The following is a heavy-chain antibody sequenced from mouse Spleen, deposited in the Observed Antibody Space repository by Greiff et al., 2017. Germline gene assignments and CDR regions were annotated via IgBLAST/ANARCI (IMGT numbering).Heavy chain of an antibody. D-gene: IGHD1-2*01. V-gene: IGHV5-9-3*01. CDR1: GFTFSSYA. CDR2: ISSGGSYT. CDR3: ARHGTTATGWFAY. Sequence: EVQGVESGGGLVKPGGSLKLSCAASGFTFSSYAMSWVRQTPEKRLEWVATISSGGSYTYYPDSVKGRFTISRDNAKNTLYLQMSSLRSEDTAMYYCARHGTTATGWFAYWGQGTLVTVSA. J-gene: IGHJ3*01.